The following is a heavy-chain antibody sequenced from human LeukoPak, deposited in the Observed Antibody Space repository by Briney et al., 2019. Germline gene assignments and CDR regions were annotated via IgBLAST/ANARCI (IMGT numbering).Heavy chain of an antibody. D-gene: IGHD3-3*01. V-gene: IGHV1-8*01. CDR3: ARGRAGEFYDFWSGYDYNWFDP. CDR1: GYTFTSYD. Sequence: ASVKVSCKASGYTFTSYDINWVRQATGQGLEWMGWMNPNSGNTGYAQKFQGRVTMTRNTSISTAYMELSSLRSEDTAVYYCARGRAGEFYDFWSGYDYNWFDPWGRGTLVTVSS. J-gene: IGHJ5*02. CDR2: MNPNSGNT.